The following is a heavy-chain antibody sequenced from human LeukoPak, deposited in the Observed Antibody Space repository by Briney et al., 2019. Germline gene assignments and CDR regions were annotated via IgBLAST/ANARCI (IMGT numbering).Heavy chain of an antibody. Sequence: GGSLRLSCAASGFTFSSHSMNWVRQAPGKGLECVSSIGSGSSYIYYADSVKGRFTISRDNAKNSLYLQMNSLRAEDTAVYYCARYCSGGSCYGDDYWGQGTLVTVSS. J-gene: IGHJ4*02. D-gene: IGHD2-15*01. CDR2: IGSGSSYI. CDR1: GFTFSSHS. CDR3: ARYCSGGSCYGDDY. V-gene: IGHV3-21*01.